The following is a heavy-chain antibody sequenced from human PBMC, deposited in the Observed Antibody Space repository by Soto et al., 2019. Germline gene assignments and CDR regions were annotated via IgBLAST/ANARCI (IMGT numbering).Heavy chain of an antibody. D-gene: IGHD2-2*01. V-gene: IGHV1-69*13. J-gene: IGHJ6*02. CDR2: IIPIFGTA. CDR1: GGTFSSYA. CDR3: ARDKSVIPAAIVDYYYGMDV. Sequence: ASVKVSCKASGGTFSSYAISWVRQAPGQGLEWMGGIIPIFGTANYAQKFQGRVTITADESTSTAYMELSSLRSEDTAVYYCARDKSVIPAAIVDYYYGMDVWGQGTTVTVSS.